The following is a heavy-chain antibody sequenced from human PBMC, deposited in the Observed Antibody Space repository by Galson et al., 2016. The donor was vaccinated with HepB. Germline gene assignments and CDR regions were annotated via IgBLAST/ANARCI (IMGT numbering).Heavy chain of an antibody. D-gene: IGHD4-23*01. CDR3: VRNSAAVGH. Sequence: SLRLSCAVSGFTFSDYWMSWVRQAPGKGLEWVASIKHDGSQKTYVDSVKGRFTISRDNAKNSLFLQLNSLRPEDTAVYFCVRNSAAVGHWGQGTLVTVSS. J-gene: IGHJ4*02. V-gene: IGHV3-7*02. CDR2: IKHDGSQK. CDR1: GFTFSDYW.